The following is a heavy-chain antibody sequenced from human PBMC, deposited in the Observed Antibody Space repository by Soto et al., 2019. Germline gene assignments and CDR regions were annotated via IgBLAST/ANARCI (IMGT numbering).Heavy chain of an antibody. Sequence: PSETLSLTCTVSGGSISSSSYYWGWIRQPPGKGLEWIGSIYYSGSTYYNPSLKSRVTISVDTSKNQFSLKLSSVTAADTAVYYCAREGCSGGSCYVRDDAFDIWGQGTMVTVSS. CDR3: AREGCSGGSCYVRDDAFDI. CDR1: GGSISSSSYY. V-gene: IGHV4-39*02. D-gene: IGHD2-15*01. J-gene: IGHJ3*02. CDR2: IYYSGST.